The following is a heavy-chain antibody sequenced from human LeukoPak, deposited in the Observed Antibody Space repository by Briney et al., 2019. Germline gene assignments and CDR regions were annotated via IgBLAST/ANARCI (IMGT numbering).Heavy chain of an antibody. D-gene: IGHD3-16*02. CDR2: IYYSGST. J-gene: IGHJ4*02. CDR1: GGSISSSSYY. Sequence: PSETLSLTCTVSGGSISSSSYYWGWIRQPPGKGLEWIGSIYYSGSTYYNPSLKSRVTISVDTSKNQFSLKLSSVTAADTAVYYCARDRYDYVWGSYPGPYYFDYWGQGTLVTVSS. V-gene: IGHV4-39*07. CDR3: ARDRYDYVWGSYPGPYYFDY.